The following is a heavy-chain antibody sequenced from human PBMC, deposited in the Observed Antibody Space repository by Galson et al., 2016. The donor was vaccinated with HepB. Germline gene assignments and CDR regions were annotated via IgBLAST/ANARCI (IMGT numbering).Heavy chain of an antibody. CDR1: GGSVDTSNW. CDR3: AREGGSDWRWFDP. CDR2: IHSGGST. J-gene: IGHJ5*02. V-gene: IGHV4-4*02. D-gene: IGHD5-12*01. Sequence: SETLSLTCAVSGGSVDTSNWWGWVRQAPGKGLEWIGEIHSGGSTKYNPSLKSRVSITLDKANNQFSLEVISVTAADTAIYYCAREGGSDWRWFDPWGQGTLVSVSS.